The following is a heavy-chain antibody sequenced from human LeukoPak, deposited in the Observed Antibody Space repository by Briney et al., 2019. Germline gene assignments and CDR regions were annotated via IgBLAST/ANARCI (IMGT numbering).Heavy chain of an antibody. D-gene: IGHD1-7*01. J-gene: IGHJ6*03. Sequence: GGSLRLSCAASGFTFSDYYMSWIRQAPGKGLEWVSVKGRFTISRDNAKSSLYLQMNSLRAEDTAVYYCARLEYNWNYSYYYYYMDVWGKGTTVTVSS. CDR3: ARLEYNWNYSYYYYYMDV. CDR1: GFTFSDYY. V-gene: IGHV3-11*04.